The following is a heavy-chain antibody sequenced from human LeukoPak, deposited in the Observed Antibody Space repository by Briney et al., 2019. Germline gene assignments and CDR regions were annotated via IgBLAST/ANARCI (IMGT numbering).Heavy chain of an antibody. J-gene: IGHJ4*02. CDR1: GYTLTELS. CDR3: ATLYCSSTSCYKGFDY. CDR2: FDPEDGET. V-gene: IGHV1-24*01. Sequence: GASVKVSCKVSGYTLTELSMHWVRQAPGKGPEWMGGFDPEDGETIYAQKFQGRVTMTEDTSTDTAYMELSSLRSEDTAVYYCATLYCSSTSCYKGFDYWGQGTLVTVSS. D-gene: IGHD2-2*02.